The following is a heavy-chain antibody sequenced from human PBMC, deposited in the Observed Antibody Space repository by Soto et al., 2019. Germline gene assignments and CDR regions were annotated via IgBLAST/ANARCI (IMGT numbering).Heavy chain of an antibody. CDR2: IHSDGTST. D-gene: IGHD1-26*01. J-gene: IGHJ3*01. CDR1: GFTYDYYW. CDR3: ARGDRGAFDL. V-gene: IGHV3-74*01. Sequence: EVQLVESGGGLVQPGESLRLSCAASGFTYDYYWMHWVRQAPGKGLVWVSRIHSDGTSTTYADSVKGQFTISRDNVKNTLYLQMNSLRVEDRAVYYCARGDRGAFDLWGQGTVVTVSS.